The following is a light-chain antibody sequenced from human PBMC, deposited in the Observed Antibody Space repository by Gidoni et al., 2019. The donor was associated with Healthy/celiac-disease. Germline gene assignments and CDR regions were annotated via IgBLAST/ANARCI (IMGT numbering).Light chain of an antibody. CDR2: YKSDSDK. J-gene: IGLJ3*02. CDR1: SGINVGTYR. Sequence: QAVLTQPPSLSASPGASASLTCTLRSGINVGTYRIYWYQQKPGSPPQYLLRYKSDSDKQQGSGVPSRFSGSKDASANAGILLISGLQSEDEADYSCMIWHSSAWVFGGGTKLTVL. V-gene: IGLV5-45*01. CDR3: MIWHSSAWV.